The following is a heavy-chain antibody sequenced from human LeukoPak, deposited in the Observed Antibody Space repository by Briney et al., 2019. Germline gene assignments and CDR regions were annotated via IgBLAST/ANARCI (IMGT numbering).Heavy chain of an antibody. CDR3: VRHCSSMSCDGVH. J-gene: IGHJ4*02. Sequence: SETLSLTCAVSGYSISSGYYWGWIRQPPGKGLEWSGSIYHSGSAFYNPSLKSPVTISVDTSKNQLSLKLTSVTAADTAVYYCVRHCSSMSCDGVHWGQGTRVTVSS. V-gene: IGHV4-38-2*01. CDR1: GYSISSGYY. D-gene: IGHD2-2*01. CDR2: IYHSGSA.